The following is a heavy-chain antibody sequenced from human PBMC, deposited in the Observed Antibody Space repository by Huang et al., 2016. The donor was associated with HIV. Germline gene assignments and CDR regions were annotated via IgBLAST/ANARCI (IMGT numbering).Heavy chain of an antibody. CDR3: ATSTPDVGAGVLRSAFDI. D-gene: IGHD2-15*01. CDR1: GYTVSELS. V-gene: IGHV1-24*01. Sequence: QVQLVESGAELKKPGASVRVSCKVSGYTVSELSLNWVRPAPEKGLEWGGGFDPDEGETIYGQRLQGRVPMTEDTSTDTAYMELSSLRPEDTAVYYCATSTPDVGAGVLRSAFDIWGQGTMVTVSS. J-gene: IGHJ3*02. CDR2: FDPDEGET.